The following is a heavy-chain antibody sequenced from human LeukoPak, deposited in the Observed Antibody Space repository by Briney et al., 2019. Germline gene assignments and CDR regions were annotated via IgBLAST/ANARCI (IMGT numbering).Heavy chain of an antibody. CDR1: GYSISRGYC. J-gene: IGHJ4*02. CDR3: ARGGVWPRSYYFDY. D-gene: IGHD6-13*01. Sequence: KASETLSLTCTVSGYSISRGYCWGWIRQPPGKGLEWIGSIYHSGSTYYNPSLKSRVIISVDTSKNQFSLKLSSVTAADTAVYYCARGGVWPRSYYFDYWGQGTLVTASS. CDR2: IYHSGST. V-gene: IGHV4-38-2*02.